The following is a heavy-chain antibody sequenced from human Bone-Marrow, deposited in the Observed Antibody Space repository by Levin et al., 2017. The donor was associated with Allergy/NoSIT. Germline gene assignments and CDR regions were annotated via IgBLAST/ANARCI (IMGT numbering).Heavy chain of an antibody. Sequence: GGSLRLSCAASGFTFSVYSMNWVRQAPGKGLEWVSSITATGDYVYYADSVPCLFPISRDNAKNSLYLQMNSLRAEDTAVYYWARDLAYVGEGGQGTMGTV. CDR1: GFTFSVYS. J-gene: IGHJ3*01. V-gene: IGHV3-21*01. D-gene: IGHD2-8*01. CDR2: ITATGDYV. CDR3: ARDLAYVGE.